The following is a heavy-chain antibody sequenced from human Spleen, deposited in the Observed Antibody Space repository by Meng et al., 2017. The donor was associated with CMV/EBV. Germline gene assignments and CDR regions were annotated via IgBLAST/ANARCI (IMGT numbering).Heavy chain of an antibody. D-gene: IGHD2-2*02. CDR3: ARVVDCSSTSCYNASPYYYYGMDV. CDR2: IYYSGST. CDR1: GGSISSSSYY. Sequence: SETLSLTCTVSGGSISSSSYYWGWIRQPPGKGLEWIGSIYYSGSTFYNPSLKSRLTISVDTSKNQFSLKLSSVTAADTAVYYCARVVDCSSTSCYNASPYYYYGMDVWGQGTTVTVSS. J-gene: IGHJ6*02. V-gene: IGHV4-39*01.